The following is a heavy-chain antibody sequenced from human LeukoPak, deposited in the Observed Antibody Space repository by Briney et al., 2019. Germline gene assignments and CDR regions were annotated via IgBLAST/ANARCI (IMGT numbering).Heavy chain of an antibody. CDR3: ARDSLDNWNYLGY. CDR1: LFTFSSYS. CDR2: ISSSSSYI. V-gene: IGHV3-21*01. J-gene: IGHJ4*02. Sequence: GGSLRLSCAPSLFTFSSYSMNWVRQAPGKGLEWVSSISSSSSYIYYADSVKGRFTISRDNAKNSLYLQMNSLRAEDTAVYHCARDSLDNWNYLGYWGQGTLVTVSS. D-gene: IGHD1-20*01.